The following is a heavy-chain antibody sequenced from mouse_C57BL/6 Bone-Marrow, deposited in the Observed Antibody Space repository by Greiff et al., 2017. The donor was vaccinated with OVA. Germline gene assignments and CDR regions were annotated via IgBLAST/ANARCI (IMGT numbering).Heavy chain of an antibody. J-gene: IGHJ4*01. CDR2: ISNGGGST. Sequence: EVMLVESGGGLVQPGGSLKLSCAASGFTFSDYYMYWVRQTPEKRLEWVAYISNGGGSTDYPDTVKGRFTISRDNAKNTLYLQMSRLKSEDTAMYYCARQGGYSNFWGQGTSVTVSS. D-gene: IGHD2-5*01. CDR3: ARQGGYSNF. CDR1: GFTFSDYY. V-gene: IGHV5-12*01.